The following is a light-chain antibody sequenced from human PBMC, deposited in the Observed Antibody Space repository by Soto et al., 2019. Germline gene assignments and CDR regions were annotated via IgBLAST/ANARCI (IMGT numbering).Light chain of an antibody. Sequence: DIQMTQSPSSLSASVGDRVTITCRASQGISSFVAWYKQKPGKVPRLLISGASTLQSGVPSRFSGSGSGTDFTLTITSLQPEDVATYYCQKYSSVITFGQGTRLEIK. CDR1: QGISSF. J-gene: IGKJ5*01. CDR3: QKYSSVIT. CDR2: GAS. V-gene: IGKV1-27*01.